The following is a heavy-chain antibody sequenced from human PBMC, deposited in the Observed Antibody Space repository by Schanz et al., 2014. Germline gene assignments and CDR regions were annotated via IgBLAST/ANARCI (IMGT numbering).Heavy chain of an antibody. D-gene: IGHD3-3*01. CDR3: XXXXNDDQKVVRPGWSDGMDV. Sequence: LESGGTLVQPGGSLRLSCAGSELTLSTHAMTWVRQAPGKGLEWVSTVTTGGGAFYPDSVKGRFTVSRDNSKNMLFLXXXSRSCPSPLIASXXXXXNDDQKVVRPGWSDGMDVWGQGTTVTVSS. CDR1: ELTLSTHA. V-gene: IGHV3-23*01. CDR2: VTTGGGA. J-gene: IGHJ6*02.